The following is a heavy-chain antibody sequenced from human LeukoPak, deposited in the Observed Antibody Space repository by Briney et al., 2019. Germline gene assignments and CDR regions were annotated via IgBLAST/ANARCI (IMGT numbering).Heavy chain of an antibody. D-gene: IGHD3-10*01. CDR2: ISAYNGNT. V-gene: IGHV1-18*01. CDR3: ARDPGNHPDR. CDR1: GYTFISYG. Sequence: GASVKVACKASGYTFISYGISWVRQAPGQGLEWMAWISAYNGNTNYAQKLQGRVNMPTDTSTTTAYMELMSLRSDDTAVYSCARDPGNHPDRWGQGTLVTVS. J-gene: IGHJ5*02.